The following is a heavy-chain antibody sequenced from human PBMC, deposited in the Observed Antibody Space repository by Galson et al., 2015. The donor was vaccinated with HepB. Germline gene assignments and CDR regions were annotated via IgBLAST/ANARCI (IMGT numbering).Heavy chain of an antibody. CDR2: IYPSDSDT. D-gene: IGHD1-26*01. V-gene: IGHV5-51*03. CDR1: GYSFTKYW. J-gene: IGHJ3*01. CDR3: ARTPSGGHFLDAFDL. Sequence: QSGAEVKKSGESLKISCKGSGYSFTKYWIGWVRQMPGKGLEWMGIIYPSDSDTRYSPSFQGQVTISADKSISTVYLQWSSLKASDTAMYYCARTPSGGHFLDAFDLWGQGTMVTVSS.